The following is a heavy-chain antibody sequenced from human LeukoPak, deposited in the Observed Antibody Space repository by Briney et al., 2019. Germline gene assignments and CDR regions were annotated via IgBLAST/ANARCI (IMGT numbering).Heavy chain of an antibody. J-gene: IGHJ3*02. CDR1: GVTFSSYG. CDR2: IRYDGSNE. CDR3: AKGKDYYDSGGYYYTYAFDI. D-gene: IGHD3-22*01. V-gene: IGHV3-30*02. Sequence: GGSLRLSCVASGVTFSSYGMHWVRQAPGKGLEWVAFIRYDGSNEYYIDSVKGRFSISRDNSKNTLYLQMNSLRAEDTAVYYCAKGKDYYDSGGYYYTYAFDIWGQGTMVTVSS.